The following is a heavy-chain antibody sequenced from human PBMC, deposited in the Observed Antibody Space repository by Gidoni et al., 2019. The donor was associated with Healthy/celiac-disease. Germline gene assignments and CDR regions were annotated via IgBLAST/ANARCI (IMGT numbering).Heavy chain of an antibody. Sequence: QVQLVQSAAEVKKPGASVNVSCQASGYTFTSYYMPWVRQDPGQGLEWMGIINRSGGSTRYEQKFQGRVTMTRDTSTSTVYMEMSSLRSEDTDVYYCARGGQQLVPFDYWGQGTLVTVSS. CDR2: INRSGGST. J-gene: IGHJ4*02. D-gene: IGHD6-13*01. CDR1: GYTFTSYY. CDR3: ARGGQQLVPFDY. V-gene: IGHV1-46*01.